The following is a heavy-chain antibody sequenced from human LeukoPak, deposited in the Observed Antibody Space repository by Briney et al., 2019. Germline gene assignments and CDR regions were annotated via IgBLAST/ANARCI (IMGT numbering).Heavy chain of an antibody. Sequence: GGSLRLSCAASGFTFSSYGMRWVRQAPGKGLEWVSTISGSGGSTYYADSVKGRFTISRDNSKNTFHLQMNSLRAEDTAVYYCARRAGDYSHPYDYWGQGTLVTVSS. CDR3: ARRAGDYSHPYDY. D-gene: IGHD3-22*01. J-gene: IGHJ4*02. V-gene: IGHV3-23*01. CDR1: GFTFSSYG. CDR2: ISGSGGST.